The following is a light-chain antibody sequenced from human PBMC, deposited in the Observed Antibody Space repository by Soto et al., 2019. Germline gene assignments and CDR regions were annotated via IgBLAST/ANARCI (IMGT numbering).Light chain of an antibody. CDR2: GAS. V-gene: IGKV3-20*01. Sequence: EIVLTQSPGTLSLSPGDRATLSCRASQSISSNSLVWYQQKPGQAPSLLIYGASSRATGIPDRFSGSGSGTDFTLTISRLEPEDFALYYCQAYDRSLRVTFGQGTKAEIK. CDR3: QAYDRSLRVT. J-gene: IGKJ1*01. CDR1: QSISSNS.